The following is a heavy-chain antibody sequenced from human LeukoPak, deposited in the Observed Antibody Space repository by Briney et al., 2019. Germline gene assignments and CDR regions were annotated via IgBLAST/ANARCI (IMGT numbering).Heavy chain of an antibody. CDR1: GFTFSSYG. V-gene: IGHV3-30*18. CDR2: ISYDGSNK. CDR3: AKLELAHCGGDCYGTDFFDY. Sequence: GGSLRLSCAASGFTFSSYGMHWVRQAPGKGLEWVAVISYDGSNKYYADSVKGRFTISRDNSKNTLYLQMNSLRAEDTAVYYCAKLELAHCGGDCYGTDFFDYWGQGTLVTVSS. D-gene: IGHD2-21*02. J-gene: IGHJ4*02.